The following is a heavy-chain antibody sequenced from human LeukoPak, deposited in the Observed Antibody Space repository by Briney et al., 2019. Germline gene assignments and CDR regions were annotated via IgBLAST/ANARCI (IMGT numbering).Heavy chain of an antibody. CDR3: ARELSTVTILWFDP. CDR1: GYTFTSYG. V-gene: IGHV1-18*01. CDR2: ISAYNGNT. J-gene: IGHJ5*02. Sequence: ASVKVSCKASGYTFTSYGISWVRQAPGQGLEWMGWISAYNGNTNYAQKLQGRVTMTTDTSTSTAYMELRSLRSDDTAVYYCARELSTVTILWFDPWGQGTLVTVSS. D-gene: IGHD4-17*01.